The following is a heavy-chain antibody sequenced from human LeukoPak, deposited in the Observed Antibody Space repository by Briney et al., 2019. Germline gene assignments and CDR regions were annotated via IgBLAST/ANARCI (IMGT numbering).Heavy chain of an antibody. Sequence: GGSMRLSCAVSGITLSNYGMSWVRQAPGKGLEWVAGISDSGDSTNYADSVKGRFTISRDNPKNTLYLQMNSLRAEDTAVYFCAKRGVVIRVILVGFHKQAYYFDSWGQGALVTASS. J-gene: IGHJ4*02. V-gene: IGHV3-23*01. D-gene: IGHD3-22*01. CDR1: GITLSNYG. CDR3: AKRGVVIRVILVGFHKQAYYFDS. CDR2: ISDSGDST.